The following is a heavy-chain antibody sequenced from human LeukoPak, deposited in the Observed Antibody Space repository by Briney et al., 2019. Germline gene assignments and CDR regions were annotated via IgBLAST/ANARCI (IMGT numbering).Heavy chain of an antibody. CDR2: INPNSGGT. V-gene: IGHV1-2*04. CDR3: ARDAPSYCSSTSCLAYYFDY. J-gene: IGHJ4*02. Sequence: ASVKVSCKASGYTFTSYGISWVRQAPGQGLEWMGWINPNSGGTNYAQKFQGWVTMTRDTSISTAYMELSRLRSDDTAVYYCARDAPSYCSSTSCLAYYFDYWGQGTLVTVSS. D-gene: IGHD2-2*01. CDR1: GYTFTSYG.